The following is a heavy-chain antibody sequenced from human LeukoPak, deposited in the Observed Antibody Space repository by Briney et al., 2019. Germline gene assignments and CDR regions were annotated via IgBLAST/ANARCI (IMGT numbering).Heavy chain of an antibody. J-gene: IGHJ4*02. D-gene: IGHD2-2*01. V-gene: IGHV4-39*07. Sequence: SETLSLTCTVSGASLSVSGRNWGWVRQPPGKRLEWIGRIYASGSTNYNPSLKSRVTISVDTSKNQFSLKLSSVTAADTAVYFCARATIRYCSSTSCYEDYWGQGTLVTVSS. CDR3: ARATIRYCSSTSCYEDY. CDR2: IYASGST. CDR1: GASLSVSGRN.